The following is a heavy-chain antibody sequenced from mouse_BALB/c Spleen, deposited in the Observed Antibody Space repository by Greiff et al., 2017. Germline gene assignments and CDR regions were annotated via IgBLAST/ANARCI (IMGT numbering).Heavy chain of an antibody. CDR1: GFSLTSYG. V-gene: IGHV2-2*02. CDR3: ARTGLRRGYYAMDY. Sequence: VQRVESGPGLVQPSQSLSITCTVSGFSLTSYGVHWVRQSPGKGLEWLGVIWSGGSTDYNAAFISRLSISKDNSKSQVFFKMNSLQANDTAIYYCARTGLRRGYYAMDYWGQGTSVTVSS. D-gene: IGHD2-4*01. CDR2: IWSGGST. J-gene: IGHJ4*01.